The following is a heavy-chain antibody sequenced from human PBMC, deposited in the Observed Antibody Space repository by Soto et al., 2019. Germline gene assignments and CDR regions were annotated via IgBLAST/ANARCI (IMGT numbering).Heavy chain of an antibody. Sequence: SETLSLTCTVSGVSISSSSYYWGWIRQPPGKGLEWIGEINHSGSTNYNPSLKSRVTISVDTSKDQFSLKLSSVTAADTAVYYCARGQKYYYDSSGYYPNWGQGTLVTVSS. CDR3: ARGQKYYYDSSGYYPN. J-gene: IGHJ4*02. V-gene: IGHV4-39*07. CDR1: GVSISSSSYY. D-gene: IGHD3-22*01. CDR2: INHSGST.